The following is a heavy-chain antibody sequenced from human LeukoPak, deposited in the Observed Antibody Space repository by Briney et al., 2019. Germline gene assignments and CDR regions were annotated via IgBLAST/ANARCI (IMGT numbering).Heavy chain of an antibody. CDR1: GGSISSSSYY. CDR3: AGEIGYCSSTSCPPDY. J-gene: IGHJ4*02. D-gene: IGHD2-2*01. V-gene: IGHV4-39*07. CDR2: IYYSGST. Sequence: SETLSLTCTVSGGSISSSSYYWGWIRQPPGKGLEWIGSIYYSGSTYYNPSLKSRVTISVDTSKNQFSLKLSSVTAADTAVYYCAGEIGYCSSTSCPPDYWGRGTLVTVSS.